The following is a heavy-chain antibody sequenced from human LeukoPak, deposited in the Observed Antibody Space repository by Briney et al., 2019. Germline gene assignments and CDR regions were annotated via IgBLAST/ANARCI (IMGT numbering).Heavy chain of an antibody. J-gene: IGHJ4*02. CDR1: GFTFGDYA. CDR2: ISGSGGST. Sequence: GGSLRLSCTASGFTFGDYAMSWVRQAPGKGLEWVSAISGSGGSTYYADSVKGRFTISRDNSKNTLYLQMNSLRAEDTAVYYCARQIYCGGDCYDYFDYWGQGTLVTVSS. D-gene: IGHD2-21*02. V-gene: IGHV3-23*01. CDR3: ARQIYCGGDCYDYFDY.